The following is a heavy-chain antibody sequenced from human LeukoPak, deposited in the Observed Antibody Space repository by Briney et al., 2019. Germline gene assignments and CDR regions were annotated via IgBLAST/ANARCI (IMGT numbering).Heavy chain of an antibody. Sequence: GESLRLSCAASGFTFSSYAVSWVRQAPGKGLEWVSSISGSGGSTYSADSVKGRFTISRDNSKNTLYLQMNSLRAEDTALYYCAKDRSCTNDICHGDFDYWGQGTLVTVSS. J-gene: IGHJ4*02. D-gene: IGHD2-8*01. CDR2: ISGSGGST. CDR1: GFTFSSYA. V-gene: IGHV3-23*01. CDR3: AKDRSCTNDICHGDFDY.